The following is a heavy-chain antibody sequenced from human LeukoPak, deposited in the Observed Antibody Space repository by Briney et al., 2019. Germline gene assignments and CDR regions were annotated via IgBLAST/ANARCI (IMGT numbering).Heavy chain of an antibody. D-gene: IGHD3-3*01. J-gene: IGHJ4*02. CDR1: GYTLTELS. CDR2: FDPEDGET. CDR3: ARADYDFWSGYWGAFDY. V-gene: IGHV1-24*01. Sequence: RGASVKVSCKVSGYTLTELSMHWVRQAPGKGLEWMGGFDPEDGETIYAQKFQGRVTMTEDTSTDTAYMELSRLRSDDTAVYYCARADYDFWSGYWGAFDYWGQGTLVTVSS.